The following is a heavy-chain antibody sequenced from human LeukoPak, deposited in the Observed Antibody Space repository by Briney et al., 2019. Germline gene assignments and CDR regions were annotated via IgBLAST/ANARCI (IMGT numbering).Heavy chain of an antibody. V-gene: IGHV3-23*01. D-gene: IGHD3-3*01. Sequence: GGSLRLSCAASGFTFSSYAMSWVPQAPGKGLEWVSAISGSGGSTYYADSVKGRFTISRDNSKNTLYLQMNSLRAEDTAVYYCAREYDFWSGTDYWGQGTLVTVSS. J-gene: IGHJ4*02. CDR3: AREYDFWSGTDY. CDR1: GFTFSSYA. CDR2: ISGSGGST.